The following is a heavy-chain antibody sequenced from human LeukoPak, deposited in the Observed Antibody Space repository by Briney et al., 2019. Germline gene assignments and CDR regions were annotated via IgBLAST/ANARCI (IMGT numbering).Heavy chain of an antibody. CDR3: AKGGVVGTHYFDY. D-gene: IGHD2-2*01. V-gene: IGHV3-23*01. CDR2: ISGSGGST. CDR1: GLTLSKYA. J-gene: IGHJ4*02. Sequence: LGGSLRLSCAASGLTLSKYAMTWVRQAPGKGLEWVSGISGSGGSTYYADSVKGRFTISRDNSKNTLYLRMNSLRAEDTAVYYCAKGGVVGTHYFDYWGQENLVTVPS.